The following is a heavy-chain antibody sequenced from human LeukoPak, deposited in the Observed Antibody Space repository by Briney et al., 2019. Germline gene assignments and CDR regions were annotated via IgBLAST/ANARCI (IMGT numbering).Heavy chain of an antibody. CDR1: GFSVSSNY. J-gene: IGHJ3*02. CDR3: AKDRASGSYSGAFDI. CDR2: LYSSGYS. Sequence: GGSLRLSCAASGFSVSSNYMSWVRQAPGKGLEWVSVLYSSGYSKYADSVKGRFSISRDNSKNTLYLQMNSLRAEDTAVFHCAKDRASGSYSGAFDIWGQGTMVTVSS. D-gene: IGHD3-10*01. V-gene: IGHV3-66*01.